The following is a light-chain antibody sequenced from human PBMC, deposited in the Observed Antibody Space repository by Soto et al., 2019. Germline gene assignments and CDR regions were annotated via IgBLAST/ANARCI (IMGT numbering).Light chain of an antibody. CDR1: QSIHTC. CDR2: DAS. CDR3: QQRSGFT. Sequence: EIVLTQSPATLSLSPGERATLSCRASQSIHTCLAWYQQKPGQAPRLLIHDASFRATGIPARFSGSGSETDFTLTISSLEPEDCAVYYCQQRSGFTFGPGTKVDV. J-gene: IGKJ3*01. V-gene: IGKV3-11*01.